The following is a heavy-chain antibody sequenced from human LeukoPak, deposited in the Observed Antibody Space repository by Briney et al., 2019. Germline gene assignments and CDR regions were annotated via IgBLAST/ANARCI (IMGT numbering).Heavy chain of an antibody. CDR2: INPNSGNT. D-gene: IGHD3-9*01. CDR3: ARGFDWLLLNMGYYYYMDV. Sequence: ASVKVSCKASGYTFTDYYMHWVRQAPGQGLEWMGWINPNSGNTGYAQKFQGRVTMTRNTSISTAYMELSSLRSEDTAVYYCARGFDWLLLNMGYYYYMDVWGKGTTVTISS. V-gene: IGHV1-8*02. CDR1: GYTFTDYY. J-gene: IGHJ6*03.